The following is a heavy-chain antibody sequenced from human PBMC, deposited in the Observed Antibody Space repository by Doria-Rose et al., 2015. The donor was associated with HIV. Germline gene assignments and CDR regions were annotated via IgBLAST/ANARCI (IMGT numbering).Heavy chain of an antibody. CDR2: IFSDDER. CDR1: GVSLSNPGMG. D-gene: IGHD6-13*01. J-gene: IGHJ4*02. CDR3: ARIKSSRWYHKYYFDF. Sequence: QVTLKESGPVLVKPTETLTLTRTASGVSLSNPGMGVSWIRQPPGKALEWLANIFSDDERSYKSSLKSRLTISRSTSKSQVVLTMTDMDPVDTATYYCARIKSSRWYHKYYFDFWGQGTLVIVSA. V-gene: IGHV2-26*01.